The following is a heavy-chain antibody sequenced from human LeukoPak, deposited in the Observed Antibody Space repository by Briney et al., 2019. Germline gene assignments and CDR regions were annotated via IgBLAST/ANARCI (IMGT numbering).Heavy chain of an antibody. D-gene: IGHD3-3*01. CDR2: ISGSGGST. V-gene: IGHV3-23*01. CDR3: ACKAIFGVVTPRDY. J-gene: IGHJ4*02. Sequence: PGGSLRLSCAASGFTFSSYAMSWVRQAPGKGLEWVSAISGSGGSTYYADSVKGRFTISRDNSNNTLYLQMNSLRAEDTAVYYCACKAIFGVVTPRDYWGQGTLVTVSS. CDR1: GFTFSSYA.